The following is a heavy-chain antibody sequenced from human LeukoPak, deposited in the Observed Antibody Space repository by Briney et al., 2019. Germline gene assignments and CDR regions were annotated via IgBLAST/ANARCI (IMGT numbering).Heavy chain of an antibody. Sequence: SVKVSCKASGGTFSSYAISWVRQAPGQGLEWMGGIIPIFGTANYAQKFQGRVTITTDESTSTAYMELSSLRSEDTAVYYCVRGAQIAARLPARYYYYYYYMDVWGKGTTVTVSS. CDR1: GGTFSSYA. CDR3: VRGAQIAARLPARYYYYYYYMDV. V-gene: IGHV1-69*05. D-gene: IGHD6-6*01. CDR2: IIPIFGTA. J-gene: IGHJ6*03.